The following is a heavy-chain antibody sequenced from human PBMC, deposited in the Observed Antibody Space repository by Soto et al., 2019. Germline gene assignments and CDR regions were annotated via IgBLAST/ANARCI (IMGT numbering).Heavy chain of an antibody. J-gene: IGHJ4*02. Sequence: QVQLVQSGAEVKKPGSSVKVSCKASGGIFSTYAISWLRQAPGQGLEWMGGIIPIFGTPNYAQKFQGIVTITADESTSPAYMELSRLRSEDTAVYYCARDRDDYGSGNYYNRIDFWGQGTLVTVSS. CDR2: IIPIFGTP. CDR3: ARDRDDYGSGNYYNRIDF. D-gene: IGHD3-10*01. CDR1: GGIFSTYA. V-gene: IGHV1-69*01.